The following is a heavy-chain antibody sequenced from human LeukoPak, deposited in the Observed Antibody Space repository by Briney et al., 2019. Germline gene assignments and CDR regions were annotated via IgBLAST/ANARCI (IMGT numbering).Heavy chain of an antibody. J-gene: IGHJ3*02. CDR3: AKDRPGAKGAFDI. D-gene: IGHD1-26*01. V-gene: IGHV3-23*01. CDR1: GFTFSSYA. CDR2: ISGSGGST. Sequence: GGSLRLSCAAPGFTFSSYAMSWVRQAPGKGLEWVSAISGSGGSTYYARSVKGRFTISSDNSKNTLYLQMNSLRAEDTAVYYCAKDRPGAKGAFDIWGQGTMVTVSS.